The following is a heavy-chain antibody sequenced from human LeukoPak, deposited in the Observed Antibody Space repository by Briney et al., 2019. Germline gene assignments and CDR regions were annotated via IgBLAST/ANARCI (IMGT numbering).Heavy chain of an antibody. V-gene: IGHV3-30*02. Sequence: PGGSLRLSCVVAGFPFSSYGMHWVRQAPGKGLEWVAFIRYDGKNIYYADFVKGRFTVSRDNSKNTLYLQMNSLRDEDTAVYFCAKDLAGREDHWGQGTLVTVSS. J-gene: IGHJ4*02. D-gene: IGHD3-3*02. CDR1: GFPFSSYG. CDR2: IRYDGKNI. CDR3: AKDLAGREDH.